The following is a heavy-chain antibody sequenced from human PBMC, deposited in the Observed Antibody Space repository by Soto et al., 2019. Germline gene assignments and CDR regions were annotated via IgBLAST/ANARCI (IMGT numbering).Heavy chain of an antibody. D-gene: IGHD1-26*01. Sequence: QLQLQESGPGLVKPSETLSLTCSLSGGAISDARFYWGWIRQTPGKGLGWIGSIFYSGTTFFNPALQSRVTISVDTSENQVSLKLSSVTAADTALYFCARQKWEQPKWFDPWGQGTLVTVSS. CDR3: ARQKWEQPKWFDP. CDR1: GGAISDARFY. J-gene: IGHJ5*02. V-gene: IGHV4-39*01. CDR2: IFYSGTT.